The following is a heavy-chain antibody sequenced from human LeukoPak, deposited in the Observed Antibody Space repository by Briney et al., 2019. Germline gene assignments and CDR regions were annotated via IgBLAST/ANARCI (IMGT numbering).Heavy chain of an antibody. CDR2: INPKTGAT. CDR3: ARAYEYGWFDP. J-gene: IGHJ5*02. CDR1: GYTFTDYF. V-gene: IGHV1-2*02. D-gene: IGHD3-16*01. Sequence: ASVKVSCKASGYTFTDYFLHWLRQAPGQGLEWMGWINPKTGATNYAQRFKGRVPMTRESSITTGNMELNRLTSEDTALYYCARAYEYGWFDPWGQGTLVTVSS.